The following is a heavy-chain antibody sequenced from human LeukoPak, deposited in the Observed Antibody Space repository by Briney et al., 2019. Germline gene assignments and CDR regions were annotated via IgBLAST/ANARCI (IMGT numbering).Heavy chain of an antibody. CDR1: GFAFRNNA. CDR3: ASSYGSSAYYPFDY. V-gene: IGHV3-23*01. D-gene: IGHD3-22*01. Sequence: PGGSLRLSCVASGFAFRNNAMSWVRQAPGKGLEWVSLISDSGGSTNYADSVKGRFTISRDNSKNTLYLQINTLRAEDTAIYYCASSYGSSAYYPFDYWGQGTLVTVSS. CDR2: ISDSGGST. J-gene: IGHJ4*02.